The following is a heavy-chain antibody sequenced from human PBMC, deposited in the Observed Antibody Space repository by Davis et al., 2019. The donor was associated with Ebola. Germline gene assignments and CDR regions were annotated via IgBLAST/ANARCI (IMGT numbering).Heavy chain of an antibody. CDR1: GYTFTSYD. D-gene: IGHD3-10*01. CDR2: MNPNSGNT. Sequence: ASVKVSCKASGYTFTSYDINWVRQATGQGLEWMGWMNPNSGNTGYAQKFQGRVAMTRNTSISTAYMELSSLRSEDTAVYYCARTYRAMVQGVINWFDPWGQGTLVTVSS. V-gene: IGHV1-8*01. CDR3: ARTYRAMVQGVINWFDP. J-gene: IGHJ5*02.